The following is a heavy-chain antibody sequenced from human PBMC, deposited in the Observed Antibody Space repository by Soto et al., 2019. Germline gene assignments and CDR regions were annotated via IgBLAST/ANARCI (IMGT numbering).Heavy chain of an antibody. CDR2: IWYDGSNK. D-gene: IGHD6-19*01. Sequence: SGFTFSSYGMHWVRQAPGKGLAWVAVIWYDGSNKYYADSVKGRFTISRDNSKNTLYLQMNSLRAEDTAVYYCARDFVLSGQWLVVYGMDVWGQGTTVTVSS. J-gene: IGHJ6*02. CDR3: ARDFVLSGQWLVVYGMDV. CDR1: GFTFSSYG. V-gene: IGHV3-33*01.